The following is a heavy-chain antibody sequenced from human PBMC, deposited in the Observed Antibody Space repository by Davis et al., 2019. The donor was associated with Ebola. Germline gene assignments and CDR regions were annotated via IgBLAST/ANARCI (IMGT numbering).Heavy chain of an antibody. Sequence: ASVKVSCKASGYTFTSYGISWVRQAPGQGLEWMGWISAYNGNTNYAQKLQGRVTMTTDPSTSTAYMELRSLRSDDTAVYYCARAGLRPYYGMDVWGQGTTVTVSS. J-gene: IGHJ6*02. V-gene: IGHV1-18*01. CDR2: ISAYNGNT. CDR3: ARAGLRPYYGMDV. CDR1: GYTFTSYG. D-gene: IGHD4-17*01.